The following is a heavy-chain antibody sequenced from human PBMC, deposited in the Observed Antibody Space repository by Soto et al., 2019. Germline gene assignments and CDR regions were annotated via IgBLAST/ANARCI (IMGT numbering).Heavy chain of an antibody. V-gene: IGHV3-48*01. CDR1: GFILSDCA. J-gene: IGHJ6*03. Sequence: EVQLVESGGGLVQPGGSLRLSCATSGFILSDCAMNWVRQAPGKGLEWVSYISSSSSVIDYADSVKGRFTVSRDNARNSLYLKMTSLRAEDTAVYDCARDLSRGSNWYYYMDVWGKGTTVTVSS. CDR2: ISSSSSVI. CDR3: ARDLSRGSNWYYYMDV. D-gene: IGHD7-27*01.